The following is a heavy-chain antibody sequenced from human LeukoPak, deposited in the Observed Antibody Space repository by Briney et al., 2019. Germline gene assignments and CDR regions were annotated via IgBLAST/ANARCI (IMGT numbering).Heavy chain of an antibody. Sequence: GGSLRLSCAASGFTFSSYSMSWVRQAPGEGLEWGSGISGNGGSTYYADSVKGRFTISRDNSKNTLYLQMNSLRAEDTAVYYCFPRRLTFGDYWGQGTLVTVSS. CDR1: GFTFSSYS. CDR2: ISGNGGST. J-gene: IGHJ4*02. D-gene: IGHD2/OR15-2a*01. CDR3: FPRRLTFGDY. V-gene: IGHV3-23*01.